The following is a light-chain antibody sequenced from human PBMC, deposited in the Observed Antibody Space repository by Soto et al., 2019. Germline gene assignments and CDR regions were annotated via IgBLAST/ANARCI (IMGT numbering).Light chain of an antibody. Sequence: QSVLTQPPSASGSPGQSVAISCTGTSSDVGGYNYVSWYQQHPGKAPKLMIYEVNKRPSGVPDRFSGSKSGNTASLTVSGLQAEDEADYYCSSYTSSSTLVVFGGGTQLTVL. J-gene: IGLJ2*01. CDR2: EVN. CDR1: SSDVGGYNY. CDR3: SSYTSSSTLVV. V-gene: IGLV2-8*01.